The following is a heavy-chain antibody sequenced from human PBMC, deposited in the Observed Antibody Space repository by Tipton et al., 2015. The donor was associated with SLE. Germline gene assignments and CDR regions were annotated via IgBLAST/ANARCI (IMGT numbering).Heavy chain of an antibody. CDR2: IYYSGST. V-gene: IGHV4-59*01. Sequence: TLSLTCTVSGGSISSYYWSWIRQPPGKGLEWIGYIYYSGSTNYNPSLKSRVTISVDTSKNQFSLKLSSVTAADTAVYYCARVIAAAVPTPYFDYWGQGTLVTVSS. D-gene: IGHD6-13*01. J-gene: IGHJ4*02. CDR3: ARVIAAAVPTPYFDY. CDR1: GGSISSYY.